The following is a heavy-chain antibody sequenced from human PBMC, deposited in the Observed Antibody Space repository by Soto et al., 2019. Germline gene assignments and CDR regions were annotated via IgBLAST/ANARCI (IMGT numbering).Heavy chain of an antibody. D-gene: IGHD1-26*01. CDR1: GGSFSGYI. J-gene: IGHJ4*02. CDR3: ARGLISGSHYSGGWYYFDS. Sequence: QVQLQQSGAGLLKPSETLSLTCAVYGGSFSGYIWTWIRQTPGKGLQWIGQITHSGIANYNPSLKSRVTISVDTAKSQCSLVLSSVTAADTAVYYGARGLISGSHYSGGWYYFDSWGQGTQVTVSS. V-gene: IGHV4-34*01. CDR2: ITHSGIA.